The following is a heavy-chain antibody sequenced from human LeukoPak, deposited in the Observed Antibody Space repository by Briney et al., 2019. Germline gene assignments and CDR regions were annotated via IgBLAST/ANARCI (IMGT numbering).Heavy chain of an antibody. CDR2: IYSSGST. CDR1: GASISSYY. D-gene: IGHD6-13*01. Sequence: SETLSLTCTVSGASISSYYWSWIRQPAGKGLEWIGRIYSSGSTDYNPSLKSRVTMSVDTSKNQFSLKLRPVTAADTAVYYCARDPIKDSSSWCGEGNYNWFDPWGQGTLVTVSS. J-gene: IGHJ5*02. CDR3: ARDPIKDSSSWCGEGNYNWFDP. V-gene: IGHV4-4*07.